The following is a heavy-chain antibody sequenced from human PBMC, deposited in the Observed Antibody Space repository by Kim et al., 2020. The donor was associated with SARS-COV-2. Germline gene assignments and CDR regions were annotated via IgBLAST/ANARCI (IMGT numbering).Heavy chain of an antibody. CDR1: GFTFSSYD. Sequence: GGSLRLSCVASGFTFSSYDMNWVRQAPGKGLEWVSDIYSGGSTNYYAAAMNGFTITSRNYTNKPLYQLKNRRADDDTAYYCWRRGGHSYGYEETCYSYY. D-gene: IGHD5-18*01. V-gene: IGHV3-66*01. CDR2: IYSGGSTN. CDR3: WRRGGHSYGYEETCYSYY. J-gene: IGHJ6*01.